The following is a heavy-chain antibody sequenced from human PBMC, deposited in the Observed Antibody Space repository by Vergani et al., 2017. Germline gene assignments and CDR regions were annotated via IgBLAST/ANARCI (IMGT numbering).Heavy chain of an antibody. CDR1: GYSFNNYA. CDR3: ARAKRGRLAVGATDS. V-gene: IGHV7-4-1*01. Sequence: QEQLVQSGSELKKPGASVKVSCKASGYSFNNYAIHWVRQAPAQGLEWMGWINPTTGNPTYARAFTGRFVFSLDTSISTAYLQIGSLKAEDTAVYFCARAKRGRLAVGATDSWGQGTLLTVSS. CDR2: INPTTGNP. J-gene: IGHJ4*02. D-gene: IGHD6-19*01.